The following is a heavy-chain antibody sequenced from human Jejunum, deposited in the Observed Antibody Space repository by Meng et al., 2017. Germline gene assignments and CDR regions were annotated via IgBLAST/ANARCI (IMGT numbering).Heavy chain of an antibody. D-gene: IGHD5-12*01. CDR1: GFTFTNHG. J-gene: IGHJ4*02. V-gene: IGHV3-23*01. CDR3: TKGWLNPDC. CDR2: ISNSGSGT. Sequence: EEQMLASGGGLAQPGGSLRLSCAASGFTFTNHGMSWVRQAPGKGLEWVSSISNSGSGTYYADSVKGRFTISRDNSKNALYLQMNSLRVEDTALYYCTKGWLNPDCWGQGSLVTVSS.